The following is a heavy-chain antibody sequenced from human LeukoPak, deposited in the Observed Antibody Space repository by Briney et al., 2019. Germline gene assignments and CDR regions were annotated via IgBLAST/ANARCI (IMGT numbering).Heavy chain of an antibody. CDR1: GFTFSNYW. J-gene: IGHJ4*02. Sequence: GGSLRLSCAASGFTFSNYWMSWVRQAPGKGLEWVANIKEDGSETCYVDSVKGRFTISRDNAKNSLYLQMYSLRDEDTAVYYCARALKGTTVITHSVGYWGQGTLVTVSS. CDR2: IKEDGSET. CDR3: ARALKGTTVITHSVGY. V-gene: IGHV3-7*01. D-gene: IGHD4-17*01.